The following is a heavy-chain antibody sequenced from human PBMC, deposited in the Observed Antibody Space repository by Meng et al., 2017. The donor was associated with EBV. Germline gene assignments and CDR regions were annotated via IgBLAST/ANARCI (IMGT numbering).Heavy chain of an antibody. CDR2: ISGSGGST. CDR3: AKLRGTLSTDYFDY. D-gene: IGHD3-16*01. Sequence: VGCGGGLVKPGGSLGRVCAAAGFTFRSYAMSWVRQAPGKGLEWVSAISGSGGSTYYADSVKGRFTISRDNSKNTLYLQMNSLRAEDTAVYYCAKLRGTLSTDYFDYWGQGTLVTVSS. J-gene: IGHJ4*02. V-gene: IGHV3-23*04. CDR1: GFTFRSYA.